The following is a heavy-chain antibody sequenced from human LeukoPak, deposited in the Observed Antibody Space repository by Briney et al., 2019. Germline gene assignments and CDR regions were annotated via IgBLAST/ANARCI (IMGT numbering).Heavy chain of an antibody. CDR1: GFTFDDYA. D-gene: IGHD5-18*01. CDR2: ISWNSGSI. V-gene: IGHV3-9*01. CDR3: AKAGRSYGVMDDAFDI. Sequence: GGYLRLSCAASGFTFDDYAMHWVRQAPGKGLEWVSGISWNSGSIGYADSVKGRFTISRDNAKNSLYLQMNSLRAEDTALYYCAKAGRSYGVMDDAFDIWGQGTMVTVSS. J-gene: IGHJ3*02.